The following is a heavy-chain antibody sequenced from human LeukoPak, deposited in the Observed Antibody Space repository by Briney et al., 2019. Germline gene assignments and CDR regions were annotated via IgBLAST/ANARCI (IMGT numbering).Heavy chain of an antibody. CDR2: TYYRSKWYN. D-gene: IGHD5-24*01. J-gene: IGHJ4*02. Sequence: SQTLSLTCDISGDSVSSNSAAWNWIRQSPLRGLEWLGRTYYRSKWYNDYAVSVKSRITINPDTSKNQFSLQLNSVTPEDTAVYYCTRGVPVGSSREFDYWGQGTLVTVSS. CDR1: GDSVSSNSAA. CDR3: TRGVPVGSSREFDY. V-gene: IGHV6-1*01.